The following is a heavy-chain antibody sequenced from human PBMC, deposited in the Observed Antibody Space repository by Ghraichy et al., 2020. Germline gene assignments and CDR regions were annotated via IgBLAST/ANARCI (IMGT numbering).Heavy chain of an antibody. J-gene: IGHJ6*02. CDR2: MYYSGTT. V-gene: IGHV4-59*01. D-gene: IGHD3-10*01. CDR1: GGSISSYY. CDR3: ARLKGDFHYYGMDV. Sequence: SETLSLTCTVSGGSISSYYWSWIRQPPGKGLELIGYMYYSGTTNYNPSLKSRATIAVDTSKNQFSLTLTSVAAADTAVYYCARLKGDFHYYGMDVWGLGTTVPVSS.